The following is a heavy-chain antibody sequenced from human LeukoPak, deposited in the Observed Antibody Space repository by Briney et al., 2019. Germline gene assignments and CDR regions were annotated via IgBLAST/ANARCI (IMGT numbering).Heavy chain of an antibody. CDR3: ASTFVGYGDYYPFDY. D-gene: IGHD4-17*01. CDR2: IYYSGST. V-gene: IGHV4-59*01. CDR1: GGSIGSYY. Sequence: SETLSLTCTVSGGSIGSYYWSWIRQPPGKGLEWIGYIYYSGSTNYNPSLKSRVTISVDTSKNQFSLKLSSVTAADTAVYYCASTFVGYGDYYPFDYWGQGTLVTVSS. J-gene: IGHJ4*02.